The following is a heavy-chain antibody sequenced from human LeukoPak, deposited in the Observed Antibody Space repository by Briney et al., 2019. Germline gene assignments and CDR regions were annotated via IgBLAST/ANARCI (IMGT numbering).Heavy chain of an antibody. CDR3: AKDRGYCSSTSCYKRDAFDI. CDR2: ISSSGSTI. D-gene: IGHD2-2*02. CDR1: GFTFSDYY. J-gene: IGHJ3*02. V-gene: IGHV3-11*01. Sequence: PGGSLRLSCAASGFTFSDYYMSWIRQAPGKGLEWVSYISSSGSTIYYADSVKGRFTISRDNAKNSLYLQMNSLRAEDTAVYYCAKDRGYCSSTSCYKRDAFDIWGQGTMVTVSS.